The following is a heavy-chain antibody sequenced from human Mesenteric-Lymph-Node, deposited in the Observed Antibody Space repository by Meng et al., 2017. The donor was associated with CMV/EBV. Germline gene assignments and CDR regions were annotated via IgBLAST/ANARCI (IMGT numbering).Heavy chain of an antibody. V-gene: IGHV4-31*03. CDR3: ARLLRLRGEFYFDL. J-gene: IGHJ4*02. CDR2: IPYSGST. D-gene: IGHD2-21*02. CDR1: GGSISSGGYY. Sequence: SETLSLTCTVSGGSISSGGYYWSWIRQHPGKGLEWIGYIPYSGSTYYNPSLKSRLAISVDTSKNQFSLKVDSVTAADTAVYYCARLLRLRGEFYFDLWGQGILVTVSS.